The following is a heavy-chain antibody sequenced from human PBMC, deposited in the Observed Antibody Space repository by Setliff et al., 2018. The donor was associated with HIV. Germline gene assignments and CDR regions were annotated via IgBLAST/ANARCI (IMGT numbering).Heavy chain of an antibody. CDR3: ARHFPHYGDYVPL. D-gene: IGHD4-17*01. J-gene: IGHJ4*02. CDR1: GFTFSSYA. CDR2: ISSGGGT. V-gene: IGHV3-23*01. Sequence: GGSLRLSCTASGFTFSSYAMSWVRQAPGKGLEWVSAISSGGGTYYADFVKGRFTISRDNSKNTLYLQMNSLRAEDTAVYYCARHFPHYGDYVPLWGQGTLVTVSS.